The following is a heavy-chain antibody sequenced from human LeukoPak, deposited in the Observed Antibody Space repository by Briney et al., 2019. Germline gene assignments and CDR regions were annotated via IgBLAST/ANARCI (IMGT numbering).Heavy chain of an antibody. CDR1: GFTFSSYW. CDR3: ARDRPVGSGWYPNWFDP. D-gene: IGHD6-19*01. CDR2: IKQDGSEK. V-gene: IGHV3-7*01. Sequence: GGSLRLSCAASGFTFSSYWMSWVRQAPGKELEWVANIKQDGSEKYYVDSVKGRFTISRDNAKNSLYLQMNSLRAEDTAVYYCARDRPVGSGWYPNWFDPWGQGTLITVSS. J-gene: IGHJ5*02.